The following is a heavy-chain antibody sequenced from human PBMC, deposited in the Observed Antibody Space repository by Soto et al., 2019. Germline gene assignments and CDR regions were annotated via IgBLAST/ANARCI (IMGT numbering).Heavy chain of an antibody. CDR1: GGSLSNANYF. CDR2: IYYTGST. CDR3: ARVHISSCGGYSCPGWFDP. D-gene: IGHD5-18*01. Sequence: SETLSLTCSVSGGSLSNANYFWSWIRQHPGKGLEWIGYIYYTGSTFYNPTLKSRLTISVDTSKGQFSLDLSSVTAADTAIYYCARVHISSCGGYSCPGWFDPWGQGTLVTVSS. J-gene: IGHJ5*02. V-gene: IGHV4-31*02.